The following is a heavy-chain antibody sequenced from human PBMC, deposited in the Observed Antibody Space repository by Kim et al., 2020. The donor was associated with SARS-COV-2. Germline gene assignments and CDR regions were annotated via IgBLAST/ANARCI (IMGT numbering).Heavy chain of an antibody. V-gene: IGHV5-51*01. Sequence: YSPPFQGQVTISADKSTTTAYLQWSRLKASDTAMYYCARSAGPYDYYFDYWGQGTLVTVSS. D-gene: IGHD3-16*01. CDR3: ARSAGPYDYYFDY. J-gene: IGHJ4*02.